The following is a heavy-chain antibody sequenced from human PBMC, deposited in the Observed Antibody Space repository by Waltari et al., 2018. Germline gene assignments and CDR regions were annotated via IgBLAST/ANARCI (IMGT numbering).Heavy chain of an antibody. CDR1: GGSLSSTTYY. V-gene: IGHV4-39*01. J-gene: IGHJ3*02. Sequence: QMQLQESGPGLVKPSEPLSLTRTVSGGSLSSTTYYWGWIRQPPGKGLEWIGNIYYSGSTYYKPSLKSRLTIAVDTSKNQFSLNLRSVTAADTAVYYCARLPISLGVGSVFDIWGQGTMVTVSS. CDR3: ARLPISLGVGSVFDI. D-gene: IGHD2-15*01. CDR2: IYYSGST.